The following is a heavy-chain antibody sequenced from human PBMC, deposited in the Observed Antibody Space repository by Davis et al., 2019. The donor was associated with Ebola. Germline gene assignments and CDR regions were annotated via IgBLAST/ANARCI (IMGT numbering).Heavy chain of an antibody. D-gene: IGHD2-2*02. CDR2: IIPIFGTA. CDR1: GGTFSSYA. V-gene: IGHV1-69*13. J-gene: IGHJ5*02. Sequence: SVKVSCKASGGTFSSYAISWVRQAPGQGLEWMGGIIPIFGTANYAQKFQGRVTITADESTSTAYMELSSLRSEDTAVYYCARDGYCSSTSCYTIAPWFDPWGQGTLVTVSS. CDR3: ARDGYCSSTSCYTIAPWFDP.